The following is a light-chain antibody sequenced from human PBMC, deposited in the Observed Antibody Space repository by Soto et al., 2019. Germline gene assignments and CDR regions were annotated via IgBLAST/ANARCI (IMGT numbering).Light chain of an antibody. V-gene: IGKV3D-15*01. CDR1: QDVTTN. CDR2: GAS. J-gene: IGKJ5*01. CDR3: QQYNKWPAEIT. Sequence: DIRMTQFPATLSASPGGGATLSCRAAQDVTTNFAWYQLKRGQPPRLLIYGASSRATGIPARFSGSGSGTEFTLTISSLQSEDSGVYYCQQYNKWPAEITFGQGTRLEIK.